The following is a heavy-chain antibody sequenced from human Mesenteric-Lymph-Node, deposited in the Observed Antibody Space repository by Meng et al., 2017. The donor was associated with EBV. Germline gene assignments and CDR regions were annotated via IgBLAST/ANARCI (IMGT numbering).Heavy chain of an antibody. D-gene: IGHD7-27*01. J-gene: IGHJ4*02. Sequence: EVQPVESGGCLVQFGGSVRLSCSASGFTFSSYWMHWVRQAPGKGLVWVSNIKTDGSTTAYADSVKGRFTISRDNAKNTLYLQMNSLRVEDTAIYYCVKSNWGSEDSWGQGTLVTVSS. CDR3: VKSNWGSEDS. CDR1: GFTFSSYW. V-gene: IGHV3-74*03. CDR2: IKTDGSTT.